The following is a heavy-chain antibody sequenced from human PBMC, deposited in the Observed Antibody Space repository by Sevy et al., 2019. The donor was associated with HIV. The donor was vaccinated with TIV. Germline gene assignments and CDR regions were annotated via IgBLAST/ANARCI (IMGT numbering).Heavy chain of an antibody. CDR1: GYSFPSHD. CDR2: TKPNSGNT. V-gene: IGHV1-8*01. D-gene: IGHD1-26*01. J-gene: IGHJ3*01. Sequence: ASVKVSCKASGYSFPSHDINWVQQASGQGLEWMGWTKPNSGNTGYAQKFKGRVTLTRNTSISTAYMEVSSLTSEDTAVYYCARTGGTFDVWGQGTMVTVSS. CDR3: ARTGGTFDV.